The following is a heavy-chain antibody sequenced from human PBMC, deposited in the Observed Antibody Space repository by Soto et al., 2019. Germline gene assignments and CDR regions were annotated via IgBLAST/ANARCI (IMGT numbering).Heavy chain of an antibody. D-gene: IGHD1-26*01. CDR2: ISGSGGST. CDR3: AKPATLSGSYIIFDY. Sequence: EVQLLESGGGLVQPGGSLRLSCAASGFTFSSYAMSWVRQAPGKGLEWVSAISGSGGSTYYADSVKGRFTISSDNSKNTLYLQMNSLRAKDTAVYYCAKPATLSGSYIIFDYGGQGTLVTVSS. V-gene: IGHV3-23*01. CDR1: GFTFSSYA. J-gene: IGHJ4*02.